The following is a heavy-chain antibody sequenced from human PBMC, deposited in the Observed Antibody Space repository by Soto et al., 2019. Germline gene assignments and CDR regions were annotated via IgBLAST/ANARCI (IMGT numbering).Heavy chain of an antibody. CDR3: ARKAWVRFDY. V-gene: IGHV4-4*02. CDR1: GDSMTRSVW. D-gene: IGHD7-27*01. Sequence: LSLTCTVSGDSMTRSVWWTWVRHPPGKGLEWIGEVFHTGNTNYNPSLKSRVTMSVDKSTNEFSLKVTSVTAADTAIYYCARKAWVRFDYWGQGALVTVSS. CDR2: VFHTGNT. J-gene: IGHJ4*02.